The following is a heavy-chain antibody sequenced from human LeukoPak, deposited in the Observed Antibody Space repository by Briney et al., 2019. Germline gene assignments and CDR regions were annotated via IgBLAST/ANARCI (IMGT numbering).Heavy chain of an antibody. D-gene: IGHD4-17*01. CDR3: AREMSDYATAY. CDR2: INPNSGGT. J-gene: IGHJ4*02. CDR1: GYPFTGYY. Sequence: GASVKVSFKASGYPFTGYYIHWVRQAPGQGLEWMGWINPNSGGTNYAQKFQGRVTMTSDTSITTAYMDLSRLTSDDTAVYYCAREMSDYATAYWGQGTLVTVSS. V-gene: IGHV1-2*02.